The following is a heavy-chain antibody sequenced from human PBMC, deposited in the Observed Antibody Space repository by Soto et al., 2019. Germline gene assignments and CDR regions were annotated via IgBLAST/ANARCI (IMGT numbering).Heavy chain of an antibody. D-gene: IGHD2-15*01. Sequence: GASVKVSCKASGYFFPDYYIHWVRQAPGQGLEWMGWINPNSGGTTFAEKFEARVTLTRDTSISTVYMELSRLRSDDTAVYYWAREDGQSRDIFDIWGQGTMVTVSS. V-gene: IGHV1-2*02. CDR2: INPNSGGT. CDR1: GYFFPDYY. J-gene: IGHJ3*02. CDR3: AREDGQSRDIFDI.